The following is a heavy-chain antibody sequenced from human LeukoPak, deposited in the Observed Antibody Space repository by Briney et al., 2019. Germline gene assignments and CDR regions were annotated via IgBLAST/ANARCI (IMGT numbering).Heavy chain of an antibody. CDR3: ARGLWFGELLYNYYYGMDV. D-gene: IGHD3-10*01. Sequence: EASVKVSCKASGYTFTSYGISWVRQAPGQGLEWMGWISAYNGNTNYAQKLQGRVTMTTDTSTSTAYMELRSLRSDDTAVYYCARGLWFGELLYNYYYGMDVWGQGTTVTVSS. V-gene: IGHV1-18*01. CDR1: GYTFTSYG. CDR2: ISAYNGNT. J-gene: IGHJ6*02.